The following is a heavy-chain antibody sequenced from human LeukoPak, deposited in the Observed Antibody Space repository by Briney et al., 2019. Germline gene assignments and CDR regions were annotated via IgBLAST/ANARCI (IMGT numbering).Heavy chain of an antibody. D-gene: IGHD6-19*01. CDR2: ISSSGSTI. J-gene: IGHJ5*02. Sequence: PGGSLRLSCAASGFTFSSYWMHWVRQAPGKGLEWVSYISSSGSTIYYADSVKGRFTISRDNAKNSLYLQMNSLRAEDTAVYYCARGVSGWWDNWFDPWGQGTLVTVSS. V-gene: IGHV3-48*04. CDR1: GFTFSSYW. CDR3: ARGVSGWWDNWFDP.